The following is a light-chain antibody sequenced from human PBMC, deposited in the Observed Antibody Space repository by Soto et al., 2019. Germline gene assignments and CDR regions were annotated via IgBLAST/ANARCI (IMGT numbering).Light chain of an antibody. V-gene: IGKV3-15*01. Sequence: EIVMTQSPATLSVSPGERATLSCRASQSVSSNLAWYQQKPGQAPRRLIYGASSRATGIPARFSGSGSGTEFTLTISSLQSEDFAVYYCQQYNNWPPGTFGQGTKLEIK. CDR1: QSVSSN. CDR2: GAS. CDR3: QQYNNWPPGT. J-gene: IGKJ2*01.